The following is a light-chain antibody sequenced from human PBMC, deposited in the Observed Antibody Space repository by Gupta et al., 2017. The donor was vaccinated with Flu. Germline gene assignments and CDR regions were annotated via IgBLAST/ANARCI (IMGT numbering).Light chain of an antibody. Sequence: RVTISCSGGSSDIGSNYVYWYKQFPGSAPKLLIYSNSQRPSGVPDRYSGSKSGTPASLAISGLRSADEADYYCAAWDDSLRGWVFGGGTKLTVL. CDR3: AAWDDSLRGWV. CDR2: SNS. V-gene: IGLV1-47*02. CDR1: SSDIGSNY. J-gene: IGLJ3*02.